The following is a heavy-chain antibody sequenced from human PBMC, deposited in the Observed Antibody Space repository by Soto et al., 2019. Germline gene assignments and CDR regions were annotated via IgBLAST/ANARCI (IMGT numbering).Heavy chain of an antibody. D-gene: IGHD3-9*01. CDR2: INHSGST. Sequence: PSETLSLTCAVYGGSFSGYYWSWIRQPPGKGLEWIGEINHSGSTNYNPSLKSRVTISVDTSKNQFSLKLSSVTAADTAVYYCARERNYDILTGYYDPNWFDPWGQGTLVTVSS. J-gene: IGHJ5*02. CDR1: GGSFSGYY. CDR3: ARERNYDILTGYYDPNWFDP. V-gene: IGHV4-34*01.